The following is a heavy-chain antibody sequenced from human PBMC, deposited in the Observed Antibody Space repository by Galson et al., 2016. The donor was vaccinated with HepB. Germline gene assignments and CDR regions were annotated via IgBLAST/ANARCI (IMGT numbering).Heavy chain of an antibody. CDR1: GDSVSSSNW. V-gene: IGHV4-4*02. Sequence: SETLSLTCSVSGDSVSSSNWWTWIRQPPGKGLEWIGKVSHSGNTQYDPSLTIRVTMSVDKSKNQFLLKLTSVTAADTTMYYCARELSGSGLIDYWGQGTLVTVSS. CDR3: ARELSGSGLIDY. J-gene: IGHJ4*02. CDR2: VSHSGNT. D-gene: IGHD3-10*01.